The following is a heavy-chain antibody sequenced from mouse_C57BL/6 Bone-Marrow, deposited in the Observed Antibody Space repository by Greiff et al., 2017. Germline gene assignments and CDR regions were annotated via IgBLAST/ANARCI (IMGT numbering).Heavy chain of an antibody. V-gene: IGHV1-81*01. CDR3: TRGYYGSPYAMDY. Sequence: QVQLQQSGAELARPGASVKLSCKASGYTFTSSGISWVKQRTGQGLEWIGEIYPRSGNTYYNEKFKGKATLTADKSSSTAYMELRSLTSEDSAVYFCTRGYYGSPYAMDYWGQVTSVTVSS. CDR2: IYPRSGNT. D-gene: IGHD1-1*01. CDR1: GYTFTSSG. J-gene: IGHJ4*01.